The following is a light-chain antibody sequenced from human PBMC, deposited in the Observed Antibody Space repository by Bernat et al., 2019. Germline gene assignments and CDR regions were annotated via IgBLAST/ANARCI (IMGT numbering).Light chain of an antibody. CDR3: QAWDSSTWV. J-gene: IGLJ3*02. V-gene: IGLV3-1*01. CDR2: QDD. Sequence: SYELTQPPSMSVSPGQTASITCSGDKLGDKFACWYQQKPGRSPVLVIYQDDKRPSGIPERFSGSNSGNTATLTISGTQAMDEADYYCQAWDSSTWVFGGGTKLTVL. CDR1: KLGDKF.